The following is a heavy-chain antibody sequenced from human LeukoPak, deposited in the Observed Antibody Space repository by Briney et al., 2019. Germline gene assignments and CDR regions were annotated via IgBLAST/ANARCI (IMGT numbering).Heavy chain of an antibody. CDR2: INPNSGGA. D-gene: IGHD3-22*01. V-gene: IGHV1-2*02. CDR1: GNTFTGDY. Sequence: ASVKVFCPVSGNTFTGDYMHWVRQAPGKELKWMGWINPNSGGANYAQKFQGRVTITRDVSISTAYMELSRLRPDNTAVYYCARDLYYYDSSGSIQHWGQGTLVTVSS. CDR3: ARDLYYYDSSGSIQH. J-gene: IGHJ1*01.